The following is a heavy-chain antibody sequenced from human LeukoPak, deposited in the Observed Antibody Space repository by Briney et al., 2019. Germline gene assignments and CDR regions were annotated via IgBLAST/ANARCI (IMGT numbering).Heavy chain of an antibody. D-gene: IGHD1-26*01. J-gene: IGHJ6*02. CDR2: ISDLESI. CDR1: GGSISSSGHY. CDR3: ARGPDPGKVGAAIHYYYGMDV. V-gene: IGHV4-39*07. Sequence: SETLSLTCTVSGGSISSSGHYWGWIRQPPGKGLEWLGSISDLESIDVNPSLKSRISISVDTSKNQFSLKLSSVTAADTAVYYCARGPDPGKVGAAIHYYYGMDVWGQGTTVTVSS.